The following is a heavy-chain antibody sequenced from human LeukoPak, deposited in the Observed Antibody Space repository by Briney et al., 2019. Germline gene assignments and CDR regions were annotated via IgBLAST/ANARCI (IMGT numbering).Heavy chain of an antibody. V-gene: IGHV3-74*01. D-gene: IGHD6-13*01. Sequence: GGSLRLSCAASGFTFSSYWMHWVRQAPGKGLVWVSRINSDGSSTSYADSVKGRFTISRDNAKNTLYLQMNSVRAEDTAVYYCARDGTTSSWVAYNWFDSWGQGTLVTVSS. CDR2: INSDGSST. J-gene: IGHJ5*01. CDR3: ARDGTTSSWVAYNWFDS. CDR1: GFTFSSYW.